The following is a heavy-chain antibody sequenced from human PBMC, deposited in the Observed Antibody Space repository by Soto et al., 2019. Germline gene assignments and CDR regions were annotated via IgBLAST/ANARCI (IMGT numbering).Heavy chain of an antibody. CDR2: IYAGDSDT. CDR1: GYSFTSYW. CDR3: ARSPYSNYGMDV. J-gene: IGHJ6*02. V-gene: IGHV5-51*01. D-gene: IGHD4-4*01. Sequence: GAYLNLTFKGSGYSFTSYWIGWVRQMPGKGLEWMGIIYAGDSDTRYSPSFQGQVTISADKSISTAYLQWSSLKASDTAMYYCARSPYSNYGMDVWGQGTTVTVSS.